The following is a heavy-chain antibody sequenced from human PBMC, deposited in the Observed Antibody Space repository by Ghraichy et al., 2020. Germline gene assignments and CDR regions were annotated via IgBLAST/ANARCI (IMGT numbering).Heavy chain of an antibody. D-gene: IGHD2-21*01. J-gene: IGHJ6*02. V-gene: IGHV3-74*01. CDR1: GFTFSSYW. Sequence: GESLNISCAASGFTFSSYWMHWVRQAPGKGLVWVSRINSDGGSTTYADSVKGRFTISKDNAKNTLYLQMNSLRADDTAVYYCVKDLVGGGFGAYGMDVWGQGTTVTVSS. CDR3: VKDLVGGGFGAYGMDV. CDR2: INSDGGST.